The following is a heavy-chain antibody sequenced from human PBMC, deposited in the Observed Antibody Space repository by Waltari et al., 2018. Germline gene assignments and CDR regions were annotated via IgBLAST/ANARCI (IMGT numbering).Heavy chain of an antibody. Sequence: VQLQESGPGLVKPSETLSLTCTVSGGSISSHYWSWIRQPPGKGLEWIGYIYYSGSTNYNPSLKSRVTISVDTSKNQFSLKLSSVTAADTAVYYCARVYYDSSGYYFNFDYWGQGTLVTVSS. CDR1: GGSISSHY. J-gene: IGHJ4*02. D-gene: IGHD3-22*01. CDR3: ARVYYDSSGYYFNFDY. V-gene: IGHV4-59*11. CDR2: IYYSGST.